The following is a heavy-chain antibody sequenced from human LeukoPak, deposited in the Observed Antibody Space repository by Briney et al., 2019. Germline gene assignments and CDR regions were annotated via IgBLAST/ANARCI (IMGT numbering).Heavy chain of an antibody. Sequence: ASVKVSCKASGYTFTGYYMHWVRQAPGQGLEWMGRINPNSGGTNYAQKFQGRVTMTRDTSISTACMELSRLRSDDTAVYYCATRDVVVAATEHDYWGQGTLVTVSS. CDR1: GYTFTGYY. CDR3: ATRDVVVAATEHDY. J-gene: IGHJ4*02. CDR2: INPNSGGT. V-gene: IGHV1-2*06. D-gene: IGHD2-15*01.